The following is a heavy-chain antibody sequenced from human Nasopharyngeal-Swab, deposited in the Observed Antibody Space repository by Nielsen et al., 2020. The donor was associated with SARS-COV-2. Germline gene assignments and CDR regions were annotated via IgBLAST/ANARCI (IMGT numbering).Heavy chain of an antibody. CDR3: ARDYYGSGSYDFLGLYYYGMDV. Sequence: SETLSLTCTVSGGSISSSSYYWVWIRQPPGKGLEWIGSIYYSGSTYYNPSLKSRVTISVDTSKNQFSLKLSSVTAADTAVYYCARDYYGSGSYDFLGLYYYGMDVWGQGTTVTVSS. D-gene: IGHD3-10*01. CDR1: GGSISSSSYY. V-gene: IGHV4-39*02. CDR2: IYYSGST. J-gene: IGHJ6*02.